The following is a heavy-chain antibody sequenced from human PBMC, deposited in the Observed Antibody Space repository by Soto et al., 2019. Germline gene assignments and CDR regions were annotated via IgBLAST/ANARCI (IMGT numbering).Heavy chain of an antibody. CDR3: AGLYSSSSGYYYGMDV. J-gene: IGHJ6*02. CDR2: IYYSGST. Sequence: PSETLSLTCTVSGGSISSSSYYWGWIRQPPGKGLEWIGSIYYSGSTYYNPSLKGRVTISIDTSKNQFSLKLSSVTAADTAVYYCAGLYSSSSGYYYGMDVWGQGTTVTVSS. D-gene: IGHD6-13*01. CDR1: GGSISSSSYY. V-gene: IGHV4-39*01.